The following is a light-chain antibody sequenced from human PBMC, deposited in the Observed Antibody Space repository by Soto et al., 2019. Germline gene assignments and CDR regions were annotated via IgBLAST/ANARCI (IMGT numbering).Light chain of an antibody. CDR1: QRISSW. J-gene: IGKJ4*01. CDR2: KAS. Sequence: DIQLSQSPFTLSASVGDRDIITCRASQRISSWLAWYQQKPGKAPKLVRYKASTLESGGPSNFSGSGAGTEFTLTISSLQSEDFAVYYCQQHNNGPLTFGGGTKVDIK. CDR3: QQHNNGPLT. V-gene: IGKV1-5*03.